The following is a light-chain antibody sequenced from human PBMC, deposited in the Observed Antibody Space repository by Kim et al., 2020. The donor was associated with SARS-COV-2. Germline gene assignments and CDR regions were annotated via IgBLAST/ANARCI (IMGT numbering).Light chain of an antibody. J-gene: IGKJ1*01. CDR2: GTS. CDR1: QSVSSN. Sequence: EVVMTQSPATLSVSPGERATLSCRDSQSVSSNLAWYQQKPGQAPRLLIYGTSTRATDIPARFSGSGSGTEFTLIISSLQSEDFAVYYCQQYNNWPRTFGQGTKVDIK. V-gene: IGKV3-15*01. CDR3: QQYNNWPRT.